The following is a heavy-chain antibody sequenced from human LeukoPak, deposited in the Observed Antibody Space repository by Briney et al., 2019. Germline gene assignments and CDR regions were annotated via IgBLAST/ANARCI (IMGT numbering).Heavy chain of an antibody. CDR1: GFTVSSNY. Sequence: PGGSLRLSCAASGFTVSSNYMSWVRQAPGKGLEWVSVIYSGGSTYYADSVKGRFTISRDNAKNSLYLQMNSLRAEDTAVYYCARDPPGYCSSTSCYPRYFQHWGQGTLVTVSS. J-gene: IGHJ1*01. V-gene: IGHV3-66*01. CDR3: ARDPPGYCSSTSCYPRYFQH. D-gene: IGHD2-2*01. CDR2: IYSGGST.